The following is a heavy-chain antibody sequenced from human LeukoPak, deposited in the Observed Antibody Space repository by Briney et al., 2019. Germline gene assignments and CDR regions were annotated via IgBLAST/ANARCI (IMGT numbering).Heavy chain of an antibody. CDR2: ISGSGGST. D-gene: IGHD3-3*01. V-gene: IGHV3-23*01. Sequence: GRSLRLSCAASGFSFSTYAMSWVRQASGKGLEWVSGISGSGGSTYYADSVKGRFTISRDNSKNTQSLQMNSLRAEDTAVYYCAKGPNFWLTPIAFAIWGQGTTVTVSS. CDR1: GFSFSTYA. J-gene: IGHJ3*02. CDR3: AKGPNFWLTPIAFAI.